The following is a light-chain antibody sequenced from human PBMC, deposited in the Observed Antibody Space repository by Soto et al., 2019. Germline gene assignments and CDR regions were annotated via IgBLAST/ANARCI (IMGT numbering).Light chain of an antibody. Sequence: QSALTQPASVSGSPGQSSTISCTGTSSDVGGYNYVSWYQQHPGKAPKLMIYEVSNRPSGVSNRSSGSKTGNTASLTISGLQAEDEADYYCSSYTSSTFYVFGAGTKVTAL. V-gene: IGLV2-14*01. J-gene: IGLJ1*01. CDR1: SSDVGGYNY. CDR2: EVS. CDR3: SSYTSSTFYV.